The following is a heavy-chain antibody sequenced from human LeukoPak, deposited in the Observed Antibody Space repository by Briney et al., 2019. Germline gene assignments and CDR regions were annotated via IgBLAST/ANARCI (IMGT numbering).Heavy chain of an antibody. CDR3: ARRTRDGYYFDY. Sequence: GESLKISCKNSGYSFTTYWIGWVRQMPGKGLEWMGIIYPGDSDTRYSPSFQGQVTISADKSTSTAYLQRSSLKASDTAVYYCARRTRDGYYFDYWGQGTLVTVSS. CDR1: GYSFTTYW. CDR2: IYPGDSDT. D-gene: IGHD5-24*01. J-gene: IGHJ4*02. V-gene: IGHV5-51*01.